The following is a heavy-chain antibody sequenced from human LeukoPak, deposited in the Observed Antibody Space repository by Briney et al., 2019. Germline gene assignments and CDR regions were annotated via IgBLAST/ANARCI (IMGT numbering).Heavy chain of an antibody. CDR2: ISYDGSNK. D-gene: IGHD1-26*01. CDR1: GFTFSSYA. V-gene: IGHV3-30*04. J-gene: IGHJ4*02. CDR3: ARVIVGGSFNY. Sequence: GGSLRLSCAASGFTFSSYAMHWVRQAPGKGLEWVAVISYDGSNKYYADSVKGRFTISRDNSKNTLYLQMNSLRAEDTAAYYCARVIVGGSFNYWGQGTLVTVSS.